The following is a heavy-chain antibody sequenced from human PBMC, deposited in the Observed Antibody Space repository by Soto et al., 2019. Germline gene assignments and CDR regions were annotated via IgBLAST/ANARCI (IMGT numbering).Heavy chain of an antibody. CDR3: ASDRNLGIGTLSSSPWDY. D-gene: IGHD7-27*01. J-gene: IGHJ4*02. CDR2: LYTDGIT. Sequence: PGGSLRLSCAASGFTVRNNHMSWVRQAPWKGLEWVSVLYTDGITYYADSVKGRFTISRDNSKNTLHLQMNSLRAEDTAVYYCASDRNLGIGTLSSSPWDYWGQGTLVTVSS. V-gene: IGHV3-66*01. CDR1: GFTVRNNH.